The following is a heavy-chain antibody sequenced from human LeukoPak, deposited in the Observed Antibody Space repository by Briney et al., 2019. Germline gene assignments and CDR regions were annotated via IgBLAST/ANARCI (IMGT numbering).Heavy chain of an antibody. Sequence: GASVKVSCKASGGTFSSYATSWVRQAPGQGLEWMGGIIPIFGTANYAQKFQGRVTITADKSTSTAYMELSSLRSEDTAVYYCARTPGIWWLRYYFDYWGQGTLVTVSS. CDR3: ARTPGIWWLRYYFDY. CDR2: IIPIFGTA. D-gene: IGHD5-12*01. CDR1: GGTFSSYA. V-gene: IGHV1-69*06. J-gene: IGHJ4*02.